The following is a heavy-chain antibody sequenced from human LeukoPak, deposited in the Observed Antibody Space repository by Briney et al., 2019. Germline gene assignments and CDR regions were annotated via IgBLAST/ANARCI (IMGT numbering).Heavy chain of an antibody. CDR2: IYYSGNT. CDR3: ARGTDAYKTGNY. J-gene: IGHJ4*02. CDR1: SGSIRSSSYY. Sequence: SETLSLTCTVSSGSIRSSSYYWGWIRQPPGKGLEWIGSIYYSGNTFYNPSLKSRVTISVDTSKNQFSLNMRSVTAADTAVYFCARGTDAYKTGNYWGQGTLVTVSS. V-gene: IGHV4-39*01. D-gene: IGHD5-24*01.